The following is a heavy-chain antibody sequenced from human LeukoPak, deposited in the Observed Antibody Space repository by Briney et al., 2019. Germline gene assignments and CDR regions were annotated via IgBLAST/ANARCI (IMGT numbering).Heavy chain of an antibody. J-gene: IGHJ2*01. Sequence: PSETPSLTCSVSSDSISTHSWSWIRQPAGKRLEWIGHISPSGNTNYNPSLKSRVTMSVDTSKNHFSLKLSSVTAADAAVYYCARRPYWYFDLWGRGTLVTVSS. V-gene: IGHV4-4*07. D-gene: IGHD6-6*01. CDR3: ARRPYWYFDL. CDR2: ISPSGNT. CDR1: SDSISTHS.